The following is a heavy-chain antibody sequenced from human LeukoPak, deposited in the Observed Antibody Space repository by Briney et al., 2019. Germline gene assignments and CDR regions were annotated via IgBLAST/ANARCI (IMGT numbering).Heavy chain of an antibody. J-gene: IGHJ3*02. Sequence: GGSLRLSCAASGFSFSSYWMHWVRQAPGKGLVWVARIQYDGSTTNYADSVKGRFAISRDNAKKTLYVQMNSLRAEDTAVYYCARALVAGVTLNALDIWGQGTMVTASS. CDR2: IQYDGSTT. D-gene: IGHD2-15*01. V-gene: IGHV3-74*01. CDR3: ARALVAGVTLNALDI. CDR1: GFSFSSYW.